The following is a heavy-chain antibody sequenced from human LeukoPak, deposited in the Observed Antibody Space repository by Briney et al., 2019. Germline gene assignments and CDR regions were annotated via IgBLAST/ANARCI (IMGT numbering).Heavy chain of an antibody. CDR2: ISGGGETT. D-gene: IGHD4-17*01. CDR1: GFTVSRSF. CDR3: ARDYADYVGYFFFDY. J-gene: IGHJ4*02. V-gene: IGHV3-23*01. Sequence: GGSLRLSCAASGFTVSRSFMNWVRQAPGKGLEWVSSISGGGETTYYADSAKGRFTISRDNSQNTLYLQMNSLRAEDTAVYYCARDYADYVGYFFFDYWGQGTLVTVSS.